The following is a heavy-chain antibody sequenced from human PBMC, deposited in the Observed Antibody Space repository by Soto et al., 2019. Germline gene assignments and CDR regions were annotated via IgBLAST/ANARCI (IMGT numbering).Heavy chain of an antibody. J-gene: IGHJ5*02. V-gene: IGHV3-23*01. CDR3: AKEKISDSCCNWRDP. CDR2: ISGSGGRT. D-gene: IGHD2-2*01. Sequence: PSASLSLPFAAFAFILSIYGVIWVRKDTGPGLEWVSAISGSGGRTYYADSVKGRFTISRDNYKNTLYLQMNSLRAEDTAVYYGAKEKISDSCCNWRDP. CDR1: AFILSIYG.